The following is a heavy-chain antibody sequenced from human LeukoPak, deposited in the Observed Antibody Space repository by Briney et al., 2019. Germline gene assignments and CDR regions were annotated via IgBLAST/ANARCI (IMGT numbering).Heavy chain of an antibody. CDR3: ARERVRDWIMITFGGVFDY. Sequence: PSETLSLTCAVYGGSFSGYYWSWIRQPPGKGLEWIGEINHRGSTNYNPSLKSRVTISVDTSKNQFSLKLSSVTAADTAVYYCARERVRDWIMITFGGVFDYWGQGTLVTVSS. V-gene: IGHV4-34*01. D-gene: IGHD3-16*01. J-gene: IGHJ4*02. CDR2: INHRGST. CDR1: GGSFSGYY.